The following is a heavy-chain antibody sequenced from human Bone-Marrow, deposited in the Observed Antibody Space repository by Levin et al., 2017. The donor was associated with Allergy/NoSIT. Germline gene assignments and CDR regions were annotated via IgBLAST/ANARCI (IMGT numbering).Heavy chain of an antibody. V-gene: IGHV3-15*01. CDR3: RGARYSYGYDY. D-gene: IGHD5-18*01. Sequence: PGGSLRLSCAASGFTFSNAWMSWIRQAPGKGLEWVGRIKTKTDGGTTDYAAPVKGRFTISRDDSKNTLYLQMNGLKTEDTGVYYCRGARYSYGYDYWGQGTLVTVSS. CDR1: GFTFSNAW. CDR2: IKTKTDGGTT. J-gene: IGHJ4*02.